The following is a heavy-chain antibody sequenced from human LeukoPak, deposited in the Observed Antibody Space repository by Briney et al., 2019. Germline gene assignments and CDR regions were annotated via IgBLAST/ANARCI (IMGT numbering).Heavy chain of an antibody. CDR3: AREFGDMVRGVPWALYAFDI. J-gene: IGHJ3*02. V-gene: IGHV3-30*03. CDR1: GFTFSSYG. Sequence: PGRSLRLSCAASGFTFSSYGMHWVRQAPGKGLEWVAVISYDGSNKYYADSVKGRFTISRDNSKNTLYLQMNSLRAEDTAVYYCAREFGDMVRGVPWALYAFDIWGQGTMVTVSS. CDR2: ISYDGSNK. D-gene: IGHD3-10*01.